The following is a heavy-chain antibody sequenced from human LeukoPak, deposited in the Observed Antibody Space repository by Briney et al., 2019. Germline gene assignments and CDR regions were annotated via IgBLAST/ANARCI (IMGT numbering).Heavy chain of an antibody. CDR1: GFTSSNYA. CDR2: IVGSGGST. V-gene: IGHV3-23*01. J-gene: IGHJ4*02. CDR3: SKWGDYDVLTGYYDSDF. D-gene: IGHD3-9*01. Sequence: PGGSLRLSCAASGFTSSNYAMSWVRQAPGKGLEWVSAIVGSGGSTYYADSVKGRFSISRDNSKNTLFLQMNSLRVEDTALYYCSKWGDYDVLTGYYDSDFWGQGTLVTVSS.